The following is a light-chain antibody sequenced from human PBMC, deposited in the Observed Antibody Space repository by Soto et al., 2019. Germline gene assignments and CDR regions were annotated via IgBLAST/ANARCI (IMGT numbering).Light chain of an antibody. CDR2: AAS. CDR3: QQYESYSPWT. Sequence: IQMTQSPSSLSASVGDRVTITCRASQGIRNDLGWFQQKPGKAPKLLISAASILQSGVPSRFSGSGSGTEFTLTISNLQPDDFATYYCQQYESYSPWTFGQGTKVDIK. V-gene: IGKV1-17*02. J-gene: IGKJ1*01. CDR1: QGIRND.